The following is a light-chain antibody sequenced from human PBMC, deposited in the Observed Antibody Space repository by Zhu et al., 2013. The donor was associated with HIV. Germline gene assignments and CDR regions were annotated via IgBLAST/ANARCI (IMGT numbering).Light chain of an antibody. CDR1: KLGNKY. J-gene: IGLJ2*01. CDR2: QDT. CDR3: QTWDTDNVV. Sequence: SYEVIQPPSVSVSPGQPASIACRGDKLGNKYTSWYQQKPGQSPILVIYQDTKRPSGIPERFSGSTSGDTATLTISGTQAMDEADYYCQTWDTDNVVFGGGTKLIVL. V-gene: IGLV3-1*01.